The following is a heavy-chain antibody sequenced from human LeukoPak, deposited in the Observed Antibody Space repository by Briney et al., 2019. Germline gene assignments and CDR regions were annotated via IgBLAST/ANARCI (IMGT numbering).Heavy chain of an antibody. D-gene: IGHD6-13*01. Sequence: GRSLRLSCAASGFTFSSYSMHWVRQAPGKGLEWVAVISYDGSNKYYADSVKGRFTISRDNSKNTLYLQMNSLRAEDTAVYYCAKGQQQLDYWGQGTLVTVSS. V-gene: IGHV3-30*18. J-gene: IGHJ4*02. CDR2: ISYDGSNK. CDR3: AKGQQQLDY. CDR1: GFTFSSYS.